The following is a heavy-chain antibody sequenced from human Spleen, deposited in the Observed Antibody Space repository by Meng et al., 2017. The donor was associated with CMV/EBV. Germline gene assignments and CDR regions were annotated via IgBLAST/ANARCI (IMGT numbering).Heavy chain of an antibody. CDR3: ATDPTQEWGTGGVCY. J-gene: IGHJ4*02. CDR2: ITSSSSYI. CDR1: GLTFSSHS. V-gene: IGHV3-21*01. D-gene: IGHD3-16*01. Sequence: SGLTFSSHSMNWVRQAPGKGLEWVSSITSSSSYIYYADSVKGRFTISRDNAKKSLYLQMNSLRAEDTAVYYCATDPTQEWGTGGVCYWGQGTLVTVSS.